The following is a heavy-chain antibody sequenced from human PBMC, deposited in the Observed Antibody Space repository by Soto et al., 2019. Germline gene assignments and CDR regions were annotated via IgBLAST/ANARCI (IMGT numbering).Heavy chain of an antibody. V-gene: IGHV1-8*01. CDR3: AREGTYYDILTGKYYMDV. J-gene: IGHJ6*03. CDR2: TNPNSGNT. D-gene: IGHD3-9*01. Sequence: QVQLVQSGAEVKKPGASVKVSCKASGYTFTSYDINWVRQATGQGLEWMGWTNPNSGNTGYAQKFQGRVTMTRNTSISTAYMELSSLRSEDTAVYYCAREGTYYDILTGKYYMDVWGKGTTVTVSS. CDR1: GYTFTSYD.